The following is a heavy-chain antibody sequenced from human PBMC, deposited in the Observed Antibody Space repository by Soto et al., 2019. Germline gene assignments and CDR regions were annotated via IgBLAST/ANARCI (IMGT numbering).Heavy chain of an antibody. CDR3: AKAKEGIAAAGNWFDP. CDR1: GGSISSYY. CDR2: IYYSGST. V-gene: IGHV4-59*01. J-gene: IGHJ5*02. D-gene: IGHD6-13*01. Sequence: LSLTCTVSGGSISSYYWSWIRQPPGKGLEWIGYIYYSGSTNYNPSLKSRVTISVDTSKNQFSLKLSSVTAADTAVYYCAKAKEGIAAAGNWFDPWGQGTLVTVSS.